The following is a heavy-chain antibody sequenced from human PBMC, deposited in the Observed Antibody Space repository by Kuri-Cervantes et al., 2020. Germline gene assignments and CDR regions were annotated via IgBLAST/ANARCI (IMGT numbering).Heavy chain of an antibody. V-gene: IGHV3-20*04. CDR1: GFTFDDYG. Sequence: GGSLRLSCAASGFTFDDYGMSWVRQAPGKGLEWVSGINWNGGSTGYADSVKGRFTISRDNAKNSLYLQMNSLRVEDTALYYCARTYYYDGSGYYFGYWGQGTLVTVSS. CDR2: INWNGGST. CDR3: ARTYYYDGSGYYFGY. J-gene: IGHJ4*02. D-gene: IGHD3-22*01.